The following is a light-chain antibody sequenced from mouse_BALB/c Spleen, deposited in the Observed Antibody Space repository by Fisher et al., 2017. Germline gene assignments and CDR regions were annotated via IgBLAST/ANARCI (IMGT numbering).Light chain of an antibody. CDR1: QSVDYDGDSY. Sequence: DIVMTQSTALMAASPGEKVTITCKASQSVDYDGDSYMNWYQQKPGQPPKLLIYAASNQGSGVPARFSGSGSGTDFTLTINPVEADDVATYYCQQSKEVPWTFGGGTKLEIK. CDR3: QQSKEVPWT. CDR2: AAS. V-gene: IGKV3-4*01. J-gene: IGKJ1*01.